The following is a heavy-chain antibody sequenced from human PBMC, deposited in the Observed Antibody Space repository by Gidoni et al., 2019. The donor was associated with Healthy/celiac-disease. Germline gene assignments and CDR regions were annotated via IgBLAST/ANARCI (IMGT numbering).Heavy chain of an antibody. Sequence: QVQLVESGGGVVQPGRSLRLSCAASGFTFRSYGMHWVRQAPGKGLEWVAGLSYEGSNKYYEDSVKGRFTISRDNSKNTLYLQMNSLRAEDTAVYYCAKDYTPRAAAGLFDYWGQGTLVTVSS. D-gene: IGHD6-13*01. CDR2: LSYEGSNK. V-gene: IGHV3-30*18. J-gene: IGHJ4*02. CDR3: AKDYTPRAAAGLFDY. CDR1: GFTFRSYG.